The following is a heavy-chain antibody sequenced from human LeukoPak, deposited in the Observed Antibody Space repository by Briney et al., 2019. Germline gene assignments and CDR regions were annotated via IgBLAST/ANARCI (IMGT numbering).Heavy chain of an antibody. J-gene: IGHJ4*02. Sequence: GGSLRLSCAASGFTFSNHAMSWVRQAPGKGLDWVSAISGSGGSTYYADSVKGRFTISRDNSKNTLYVQMNNLRAEDTALYYCAKDRGYDILTGRFDSWGQGTLVTVSS. CDR1: GFTFSNHA. V-gene: IGHV3-23*01. CDR3: AKDRGYDILTGRFDS. CDR2: ISGSGGST. D-gene: IGHD3-9*01.